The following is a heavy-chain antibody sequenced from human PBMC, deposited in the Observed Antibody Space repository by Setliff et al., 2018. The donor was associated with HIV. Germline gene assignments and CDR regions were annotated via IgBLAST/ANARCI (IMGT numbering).Heavy chain of an antibody. Sequence: SETLSLTCTVSGGSIRSHCWSWIRQPPGKGLEWIGNLYYNGNVSQNPSLKGRVTISVDTSKNQFSLKLSSVTAVDTAVYYCAKKGNGDYHFDYWGQGTLVTVSS. CDR3: AKKGNGDYHFDY. CDR2: LYYNGNV. J-gene: IGHJ4*02. V-gene: IGHV4-59*11. CDR1: GGSIRSHC. D-gene: IGHD4-17*01.